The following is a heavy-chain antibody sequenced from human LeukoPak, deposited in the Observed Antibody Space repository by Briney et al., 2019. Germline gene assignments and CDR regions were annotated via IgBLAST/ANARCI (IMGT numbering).Heavy chain of an antibody. Sequence: KPSETLSLTCIVSGGSISVTNYYWGWLRQPPGKGLEWIGSIYYSGNTYYNSHLRSRLTMSVDTSKNQFSLKLSSVTAADTAVYYCARTGVANYFDYWGQGTLVTVSS. CDR2: IYYSGNT. V-gene: IGHV4-39*07. D-gene: IGHD2-21*01. CDR1: GGSISVTNYY. J-gene: IGHJ4*02. CDR3: ARTGVANYFDY.